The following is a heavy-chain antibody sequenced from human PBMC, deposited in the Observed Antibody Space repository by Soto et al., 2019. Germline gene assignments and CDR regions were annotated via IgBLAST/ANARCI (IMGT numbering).Heavy chain of an antibody. J-gene: IGHJ5*02. CDR2: ISSSSSYI. Sequence: GGSLRLSCAASGFTFSSYSMNWVRQAPGKGLEWVSSISSSSSYIYYADSAKGRFTISRDNAKNSLYLQMNSLRAEDTAVYDCARDHKEEFDPWGQGTLVTVSS. CDR3: ARDHKEEFDP. CDR1: GFTFSSYS. V-gene: IGHV3-21*01.